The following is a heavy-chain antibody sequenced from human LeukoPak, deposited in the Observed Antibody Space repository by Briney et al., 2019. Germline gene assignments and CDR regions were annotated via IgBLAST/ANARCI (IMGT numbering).Heavy chain of an antibody. V-gene: IGHV3-30*18. CDR1: GFTFSSYV. Sequence: GGSLRLSCAASGFTFSSYVMHWVRQAPGKGLEWVAVISFDANNKFYADSVKGRFTISRDNSKNTLYLQMNSLRPEDTAVYYCAKGGGTGYSSSWYSNWGQGTLVTVSS. J-gene: IGHJ4*02. CDR2: ISFDANNK. D-gene: IGHD6-13*01. CDR3: AKGGGTGYSSSWYSN.